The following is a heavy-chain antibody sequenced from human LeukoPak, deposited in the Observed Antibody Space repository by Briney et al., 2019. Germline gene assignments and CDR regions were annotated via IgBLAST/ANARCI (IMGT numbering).Heavy chain of an antibody. CDR1: GGSISSYY. CDR3: ASYDFWSGPQASNGMDV. D-gene: IGHD3-3*01. V-gene: IGHV4-59*05. Sequence: PSETLSLTCTVSGGSISSYYWSWIRQPPGKGLEWIGGIYYSGSTYYNPSLKSRVTISVDTSKNQFSLKLSSVTAADTAVYYCASYDFWSGPQASNGMDVWGQGTTVTVSS. CDR2: IYYSGST. J-gene: IGHJ6*02.